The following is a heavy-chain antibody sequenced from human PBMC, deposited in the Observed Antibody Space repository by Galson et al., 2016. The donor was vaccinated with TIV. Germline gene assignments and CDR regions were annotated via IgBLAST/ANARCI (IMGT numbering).Heavy chain of an antibody. CDR3: AKKSGSDCYSSFFED. Sequence: SVKVSCKVPGGTFSTYSISWVRQAPGQGLELMGRIIPIIGITYYAQRFQGRVTISADISTSSAYMELSSLRSEDTAVYYCAKKSGSDCYSSFFEDWGQGTLVTVSS. CDR1: GGTFSTYS. J-gene: IGHJ4*02. V-gene: IGHV1-69*02. CDR2: IIPIIGIT. D-gene: IGHD2-21*01.